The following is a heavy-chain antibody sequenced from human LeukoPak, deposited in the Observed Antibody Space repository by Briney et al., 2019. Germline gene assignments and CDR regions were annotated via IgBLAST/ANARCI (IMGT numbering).Heavy chain of an antibody. CDR3: ARVTYYDSSGYGYFDY. V-gene: IGHV4-34*01. CDR2: INHSGST. Sequence: PSETLSLTRAVYGGSFSGYYWSWIRQPPGKGLEWIGEINHSGSTNYNPSLKSRVTISVDTSKNQFSLKLSSVTAADTAVYYCARVTYYDSSGYGYFDYWGQGTLVTVSS. J-gene: IGHJ4*02. D-gene: IGHD3-22*01. CDR1: GGSFSGYY.